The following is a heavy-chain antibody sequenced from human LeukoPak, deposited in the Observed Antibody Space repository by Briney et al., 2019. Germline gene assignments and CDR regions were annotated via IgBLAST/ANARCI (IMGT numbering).Heavy chain of an antibody. Sequence: GGSLRHSCAASGFTFSSYAMTWVRQAPGKGLEWVSAISGSGASTYYADSVKGRFTISRDNSKNTLHLQMSSLRAEDTAVYYCAKGIVNWGKSYFDYWGQGTLVTVSS. V-gene: IGHV3-23*01. CDR2: ISGSGAST. CDR1: GFTFSSYA. D-gene: IGHD7-27*01. J-gene: IGHJ4*02. CDR3: AKGIVNWGKSYFDY.